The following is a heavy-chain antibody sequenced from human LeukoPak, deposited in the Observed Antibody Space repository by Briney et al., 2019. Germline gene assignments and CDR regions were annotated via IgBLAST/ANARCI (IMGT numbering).Heavy chain of an antibody. Sequence: GASVKVSCKASGYTFTGYYMHWVRQAPGQGLEWMGWINPNSGGTNYAQKFQGRVTMTRDTSISTAYMELSRLRSDDTAVYYCAREPGIAVAGANWFDPWGQGTLVTVSS. CDR3: AREPGIAVAGANWFDP. CDR2: INPNSGGT. CDR1: GYTFTGYY. J-gene: IGHJ5*02. D-gene: IGHD6-19*01. V-gene: IGHV1-2*02.